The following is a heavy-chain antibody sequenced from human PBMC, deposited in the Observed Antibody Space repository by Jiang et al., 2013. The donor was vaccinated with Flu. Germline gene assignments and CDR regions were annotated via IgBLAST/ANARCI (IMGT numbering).Heavy chain of an antibody. CDR1: GYSFSTYW. V-gene: IGHV5-51*01. J-gene: IGHJ4*02. D-gene: IGHD6-13*01. Sequence: LKISCKGSGYSFSTYWVGWVRQMPGKGLEWMGIIYPGDSDTRYSPSFQGQVTISADKSISTAYLQWNSLKASDTAMYYCARRLFSSSSWAFFDYWGQGTLVTVSS. CDR3: ARRLFSSSSWAFFDY. CDR2: IYPGDSDT.